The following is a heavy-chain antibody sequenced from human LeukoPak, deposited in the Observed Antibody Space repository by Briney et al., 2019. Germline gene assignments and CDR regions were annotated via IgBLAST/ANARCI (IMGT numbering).Heavy chain of an antibody. Sequence: SETLSLTCTVSGCSISYYYWSWIRQPAGKGLEWIGRIYTCGSTNYNPSLKSRVTISVATSKNQFSPKLSSATAADTAVYYCARDSALWDGDYEDYYYYMDVWGKGETVTISS. J-gene: IGHJ6*03. CDR3: ARDSALWDGDYEDYYYYMDV. CDR1: GCSISYYY. V-gene: IGHV4-4*07. CDR2: IYTCGST. D-gene: IGHD4-17*01.